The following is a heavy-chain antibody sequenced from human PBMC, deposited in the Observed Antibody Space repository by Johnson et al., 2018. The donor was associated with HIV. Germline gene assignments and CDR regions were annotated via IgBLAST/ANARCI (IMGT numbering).Heavy chain of an antibody. CDR1: GFTVSSNY. V-gene: IGHV3-66*01. J-gene: IGHJ3*02. CDR2: FYSGDST. D-gene: IGHD4-17*01. CDR3: ARMTTTVSHHDAFDI. Sequence: MLLVESGGGLVQPGGSLRLSCAASGFTVSSNYMSWVRQAPGKGLEWVSTFYSGDSTYYADSVQGRFTISRDNSKNTLYLQMNSLRAEDTAVYYCARMTTTVSHHDAFDIWGQGTMVTVSS.